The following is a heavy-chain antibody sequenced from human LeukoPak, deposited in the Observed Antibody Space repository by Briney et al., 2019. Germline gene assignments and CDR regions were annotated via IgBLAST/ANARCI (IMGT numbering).Heavy chain of an antibody. CDR1: GGSFSGYH. D-gene: IGHD4-17*01. J-gene: IGHJ4*02. V-gene: IGHV4-34*01. CDR3: AREGDYGLGY. CDR2: INHSGST. Sequence: SETLSLTCAVYGGSFSGYHWSWIRQPPGKGLEWIGEINHSGSTNYNPSLKSRVTISVDTSKNQFSLKLSSVTAADTAVYYCAREGDYGLGYWGQGTLVTVSS.